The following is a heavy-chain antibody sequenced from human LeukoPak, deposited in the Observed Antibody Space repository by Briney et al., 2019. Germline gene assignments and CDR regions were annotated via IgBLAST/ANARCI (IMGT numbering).Heavy chain of an antibody. Sequence: GGSLRLSCAASGFTVSSNYMNWVRQAPGKGLEWVSIIYSGGNTYYADSVKGRFTISRDNSQNTLYLQMNSLRPEDTAVYYCTRFLYYYDSTIYQRYFDYWGQGTLVTVSS. CDR3: TRFLYYYDSTIYQRYFDY. V-gene: IGHV3-53*01. CDR2: IYSGGNT. CDR1: GFTVSSNY. D-gene: IGHD3-22*01. J-gene: IGHJ4*02.